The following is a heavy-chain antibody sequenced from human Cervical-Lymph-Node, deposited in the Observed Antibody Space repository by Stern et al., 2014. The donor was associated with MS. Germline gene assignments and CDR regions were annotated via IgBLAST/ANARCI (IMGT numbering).Heavy chain of an antibody. V-gene: IGHV1-2*02. J-gene: IGHJ6*02. CDR2: IDPNSGGT. CDR3: ARERHSMDV. Sequence: VQLVESGAEVKKPGASVKVSCKASGYSFTAYYMHWVRQAPGQGLEWSGWIDPNSGGTKSAQNFQGRGTMTRDTSISTFYMELSGLTSDDTAVFYCARERHSMDVWGQGTTVTVSS. CDR1: GYSFTAYY.